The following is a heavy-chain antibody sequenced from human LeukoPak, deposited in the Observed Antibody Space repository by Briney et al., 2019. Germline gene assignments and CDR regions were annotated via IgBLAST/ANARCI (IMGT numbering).Heavy chain of an antibody. CDR2: IYSGGST. V-gene: IGHV3-66*02. Sequence: PGGSLRLSCAASGFTVSSNYMSWVRQAPGKGLEWVSVIYSGGSTYYADSVKGRFTIPRDNSKNTLYLHMNSLRAEDTAVYYCARGPNSIGDFDYWGQGTLVTVSS. D-gene: IGHD2/OR15-2a*01. J-gene: IGHJ4*02. CDR1: GFTVSSNY. CDR3: ARGPNSIGDFDY.